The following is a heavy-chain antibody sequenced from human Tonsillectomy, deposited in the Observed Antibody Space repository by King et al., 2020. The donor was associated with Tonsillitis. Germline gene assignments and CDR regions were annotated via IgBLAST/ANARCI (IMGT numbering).Heavy chain of an antibody. CDR3: ARDDDFWSGHYYGMDV. CDR1: GYTFTTFG. CDR2: INPSNGNT. V-gene: IGHV1-18*01. Sequence: QLVQSGAEVKSPGASVKVSCKASGYTFTTFGISWVRQAPGQGLEWMAWINPSNGNTKYTQKLQGRVTMTIDISTSTAYMGLRSLGYDDTAVYYCARDDDFWSGHYYGMDVWGQGTTVTGAS. D-gene: IGHD3-3*01. J-gene: IGHJ6*02.